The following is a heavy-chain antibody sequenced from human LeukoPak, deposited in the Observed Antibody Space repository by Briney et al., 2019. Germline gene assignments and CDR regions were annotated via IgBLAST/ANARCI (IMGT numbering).Heavy chain of an antibody. CDR1: GFTFSRYA. D-gene: IGHD2-21*02. CDR3: EKDLGGSGDYRPY. J-gene: IGHJ4*02. Sequence: GGSLRLSCAASGFTFSRYAMSWVRQAPGKGLEWVSAISGSGGSTYYADSVKGRFTISRDNSKNTLYLQMNSLRAEDTAVYYCEKDLGGSGDYRPYWGQGSVVTVSS. V-gene: IGHV3-23*01. CDR2: ISGSGGST.